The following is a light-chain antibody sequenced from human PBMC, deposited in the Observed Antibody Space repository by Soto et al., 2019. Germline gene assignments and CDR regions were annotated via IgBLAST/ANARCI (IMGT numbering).Light chain of an antibody. CDR3: QQYNSYSWT. CDR1: QSISSW. J-gene: IGKJ1*01. Sequence: DIQMTPSPSSLSASVGDRVTITCRASQSISSWLAWYQQMPGKAPKLLIYAASSLQSGVPSRFSGSGSGTEFTLTISSLQPDDFATYYCQQYNSYSWTFGQGTKVDIK. V-gene: IGKV1-5*01. CDR2: AAS.